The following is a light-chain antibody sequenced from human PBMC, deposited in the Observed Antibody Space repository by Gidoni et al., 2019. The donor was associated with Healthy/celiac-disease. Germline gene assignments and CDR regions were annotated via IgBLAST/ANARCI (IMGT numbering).Light chain of an antibody. CDR3: QQSYSTPPT. J-gene: IGKJ2*01. CDR1: QSISSY. Sequence: DNQITQSPSSLSASVGDRVTITCRASQSISSYLNWYQQKPGKAPKLLIYAASSLQSGVPSRFSGSGSGTDFTLTISSLQPEDFATYYCQQSYSTPPTFGQGTRLEIK. V-gene: IGKV1-39*01. CDR2: AAS.